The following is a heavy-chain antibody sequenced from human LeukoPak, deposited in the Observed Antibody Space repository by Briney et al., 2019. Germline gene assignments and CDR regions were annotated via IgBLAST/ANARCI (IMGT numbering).Heavy chain of an antibody. V-gene: IGHV1-18*01. Sequence: ASVKVSCKASGYTFTSYGISWVRQAPGQGLEWMGWISAYNGNTNYAQKLQGRVTMTTDTSTSTAYMELRSLRSDDTAVYCCARVYYDSSGYYRFDYWGQGTLVTVSS. CDR1: GYTFTSYG. CDR2: ISAYNGNT. J-gene: IGHJ4*02. CDR3: ARVYYDSSGYYRFDY. D-gene: IGHD3-22*01.